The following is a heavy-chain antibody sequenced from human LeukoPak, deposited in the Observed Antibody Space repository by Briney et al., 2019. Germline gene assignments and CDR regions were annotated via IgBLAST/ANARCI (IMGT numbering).Heavy chain of an antibody. V-gene: IGHV3-7*01. CDR1: GFTFSSYE. Sequence: SGGSLRLSCAASGFTFSSYEMNWVRQAPGKGLEWVANIKQDGSEKYYVDSVKGRFTISRDNAKNSLYLQMNSLRAEDTAVYYCARDREIYDSSGYYEVSWFDPWGQGTLVTVSS. D-gene: IGHD3-22*01. J-gene: IGHJ5*02. CDR3: ARDREIYDSSGYYEVSWFDP. CDR2: IKQDGSEK.